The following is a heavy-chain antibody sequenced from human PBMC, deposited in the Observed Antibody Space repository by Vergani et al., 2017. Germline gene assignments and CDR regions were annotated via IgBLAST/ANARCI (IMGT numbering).Heavy chain of an antibody. J-gene: IGHJ5*02. D-gene: IGHD2-2*02. V-gene: IGHV3-33*03. CDR2: IWYDGSNK. Sequence: QVQLVESGGGVVQPGRSLRLSCAASGFTFSSYGMHWVRQAPGKGLEWVAVIWYDGSNKYYADSVKGRFTISRDNSKNTLYLQMNSLRPEDTALYYCAKGGYQLVYPPLHWFAPWGHGTLVTVSS. CDR1: GFTFSSYG. CDR3: AKGGYQLVYPPLHWFAP.